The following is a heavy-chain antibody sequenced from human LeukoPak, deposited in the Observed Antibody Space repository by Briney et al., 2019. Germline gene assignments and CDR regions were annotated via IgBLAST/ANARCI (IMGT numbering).Heavy chain of an antibody. D-gene: IGHD3-3*01. Sequence: GGSLRLSCAASGFTFSIYWMSWVRQAPGKGLEWVANIKLDGSEKNYVDSVKGRFTISRDNTKNSLYLQMNSLRVEDTAVFYCARDQYDTWSRRGNFDSWGQGTLVIVSS. V-gene: IGHV3-7*03. CDR3: ARDQYDTWSRRGNFDS. CDR2: IKLDGSEK. J-gene: IGHJ4*02. CDR1: GFTFSIYW.